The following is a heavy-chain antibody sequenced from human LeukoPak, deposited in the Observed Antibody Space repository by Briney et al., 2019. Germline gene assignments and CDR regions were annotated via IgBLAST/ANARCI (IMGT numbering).Heavy chain of an antibody. CDR2: INPNSGGT. D-gene: IGHD5-24*01. V-gene: IGHV1-2*02. CDR1: GYTFTSYS. J-gene: IGHJ4*02. CDR3: ASQMATKNTPFDY. Sequence: ASVKVSCKASGYTFTSYSMHWVRQAPGQGLEWMGWINPNSGGTKYAQKFQGRVTMTRDTSISTAYMELSRLRSDDTAVYYCASQMATKNTPFDYWGQGTLVTVSS.